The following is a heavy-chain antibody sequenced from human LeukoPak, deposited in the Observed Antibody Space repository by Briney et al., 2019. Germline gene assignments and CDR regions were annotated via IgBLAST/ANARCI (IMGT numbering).Heavy chain of an antibody. CDR2: ISYDGSNK. J-gene: IGHJ4*02. CDR1: GFTFSSYA. D-gene: IGHD1-1*01. CDR3: ARDGVPDY. V-gene: IGHV3-30-3*01. Sequence: GGSLSLSCAASGFTFSSYAMHWVRQAPGKGLEWVAVISYDGSNKYYADSVKGRFTISRDNSKNTLYLQMNSLRAEDTAVYYCARDGVPDYWGQGTLVTVSS.